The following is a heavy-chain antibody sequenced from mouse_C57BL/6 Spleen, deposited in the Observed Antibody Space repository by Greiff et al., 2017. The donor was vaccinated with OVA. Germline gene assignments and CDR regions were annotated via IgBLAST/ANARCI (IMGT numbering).Heavy chain of an antibody. CDR1: GYAFSSSW. CDR2: IYPGDGDT. Sequence: QVQLQQSGPELVKPGASVKISCKASGYAFSSSWMNWVKQRPGKGLEWIGRIYPGDGDTNYNGKFKGKATLTADKSSSTAYMQLSSLTSEDSAVYVCAREVESFYYAMDYWGQGTSVTVSS. J-gene: IGHJ4*01. V-gene: IGHV1-82*01. CDR3: AREVESFYYAMDY.